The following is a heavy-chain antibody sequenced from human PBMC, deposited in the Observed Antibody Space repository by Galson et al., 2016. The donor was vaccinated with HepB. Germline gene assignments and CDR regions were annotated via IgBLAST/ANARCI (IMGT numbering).Heavy chain of an antibody. J-gene: IGHJ3*02. D-gene: IGHD6-19*01. CDR2: IIPLLGIP. Sequence: SVKVSCKASGGTFTTYPITWVRQAPGQGPECLGRIIPLLGIPKYAQKFQGRLTITADKSTSTTYMELTSLRSEDTAVYYCARPSSGWANDAFDIWGKGTTVTVSS. CDR3: ARPSSGWANDAFDI. CDR1: GGTFTTYP. V-gene: IGHV1-69*02.